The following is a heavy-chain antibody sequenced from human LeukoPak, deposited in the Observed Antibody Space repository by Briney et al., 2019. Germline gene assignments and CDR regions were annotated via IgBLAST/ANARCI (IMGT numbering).Heavy chain of an antibody. CDR1: GFTVNSDF. J-gene: IGHJ6*02. D-gene: IGHD3-10*01. V-gene: IGHV3-66*01. CDR2: IRSGGNT. Sequence: PGGSLRLSCAASGFTVNSDFMSWVRQAPGKGLEWVSVIRSGGNTHYADSVKGRFTISRDNFRNTVYLQMNSLRAEDTAVYYCARDVLWFGEGQGLDVWGQGTTVTVSS. CDR3: ARDVLWFGEGQGLDV.